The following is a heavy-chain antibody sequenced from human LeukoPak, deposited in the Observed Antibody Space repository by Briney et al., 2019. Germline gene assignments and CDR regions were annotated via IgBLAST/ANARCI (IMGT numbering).Heavy chain of an antibody. Sequence: MASETLSLTCTVSGGSISSGGYYWSWIRQPPGKGLEWIGYIYYSGSTNYNPSLKSRVTISVDTSKNQFSLKLSSVTAADTAVYYCARIGGERLWFGESPYYFDYWGQGTLVTVSS. CDR2: IYYSGST. CDR1: GGSISSGGYY. J-gene: IGHJ4*02. CDR3: ARIGGERLWFGESPYYFDY. D-gene: IGHD3-10*01. V-gene: IGHV4-61*08.